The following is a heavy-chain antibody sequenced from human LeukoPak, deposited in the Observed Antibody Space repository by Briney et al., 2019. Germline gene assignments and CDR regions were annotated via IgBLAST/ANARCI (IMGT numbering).Heavy chain of an antibody. V-gene: IGHV3-33*01. J-gene: IGHJ4*02. Sequence: GWSLRLSCAASGFTFSTYGMHWVRQAPGKGLEWVANIWYDGSTKYYADSVKGRFTISRDNSKNTLYLQMNSLRAKDTAVYYCARKKDTFDFYDSSGLDYWGQGALVTVSS. CDR2: IWYDGSTK. CDR1: GFTFSTYG. D-gene: IGHD3-22*01. CDR3: ARKKDTFDFYDSSGLDY.